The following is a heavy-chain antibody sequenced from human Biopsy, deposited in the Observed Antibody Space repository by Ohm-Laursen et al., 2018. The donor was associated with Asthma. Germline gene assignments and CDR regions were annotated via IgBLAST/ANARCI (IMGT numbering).Heavy chain of an antibody. CDR3: ARGPEYVRSSGALDY. J-gene: IGHJ4*02. Sequence: VSSVKVSCKASGGTFSSNSINRVRQAPGQGLEWMGRIIPIFGPTNYVQKFQGRVTISADDSTSTAYMELSSLSSEDTALYYCARGPEYVRSSGALDYWGQGTLVTVSS. V-gene: IGHV1-69*15. CDR1: GGTFSSNS. CDR2: IIPIFGPT. D-gene: IGHD2-2*01.